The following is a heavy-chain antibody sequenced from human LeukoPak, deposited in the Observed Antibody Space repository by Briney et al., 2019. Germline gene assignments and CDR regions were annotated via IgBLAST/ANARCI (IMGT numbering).Heavy chain of an antibody. V-gene: IGHV4-59*01. D-gene: IGHD6-13*01. CDR2: TYYSGST. Sequence: PSETLSLTCTVSGGSISSYYWSWIRQPPGKGLEWIGYTYYSGSTNYNPSLKSRVTISVDTSKNQFSPKLSSVTAADTAVYYCASTIAAAGTGSYFDYWGQGTLVTVSS. CDR3: ASTIAAAGTGSYFDY. J-gene: IGHJ4*02. CDR1: GGSISSYY.